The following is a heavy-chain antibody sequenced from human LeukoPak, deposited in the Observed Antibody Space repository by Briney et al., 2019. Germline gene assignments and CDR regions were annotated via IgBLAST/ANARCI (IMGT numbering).Heavy chain of an antibody. V-gene: IGHV3-33*01. CDR3: ARDSGYCGGDCYPEWYFDL. J-gene: IGHJ2*01. D-gene: IGHD2-21*02. CDR2: IWYDGSNK. CDR1: GFTFNSYA. Sequence: PGRSLRLSCAASGFTFNSYAMHWVRQAPGKGLEWVAVIWYDGSNKYYADSAKGRFTISRDNSKNTLYLQMNSLRAEDTAVYYCARDSGYCGGDCYPEWYFDLWGRGTLVTVSS.